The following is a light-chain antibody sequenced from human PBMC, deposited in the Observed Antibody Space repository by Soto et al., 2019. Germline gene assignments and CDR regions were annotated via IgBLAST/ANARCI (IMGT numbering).Light chain of an antibody. CDR1: QSISSW. J-gene: IGKJ1*01. V-gene: IGKV1-5*03. CDR3: QQYETFSGT. CDR2: KAS. Sequence: DIQLTQSPSLLSASIGDRVTITCRASQSISSWLAWYQQKPGKAPKLLIYKASTLKSGVPSRFSGSGSGTKFTLTIASLQPDDFATYYCQQYETFSGTFGPGTKVDIK.